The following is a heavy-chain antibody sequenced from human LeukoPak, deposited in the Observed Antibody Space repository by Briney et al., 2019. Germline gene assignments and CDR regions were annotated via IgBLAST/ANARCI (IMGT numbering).Heavy chain of an antibody. J-gene: IGHJ4*02. CDR2: IYYSGTT. D-gene: IGHD6-25*01. CDR1: GGSLSSYY. CDR3: ASGVYIAAAQYGD. V-gene: IGHV4-59*01. Sequence: PSETLSLTCTVSGGSLSSYYWSWIRQPPGKGLEWIGDIYYSGTTNYNPSLKSRVTISVDTSKNQFSLKLSSVTAADTAVYYCASGVYIAAAQYGDGGQATLVTVSS.